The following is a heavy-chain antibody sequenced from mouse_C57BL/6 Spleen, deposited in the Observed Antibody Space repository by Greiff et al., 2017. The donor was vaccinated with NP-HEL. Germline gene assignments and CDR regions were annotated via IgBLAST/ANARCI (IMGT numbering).Heavy chain of an antibody. CDR2: IDPETGGT. CDR1: GYTFTDYE. Sequence: VQLVESGAELVRPGASVTLSCKASGYTFTDYEMHWVKQTPVHGLEWIGAIDPETGGTAYNQKFKGKAILTADKSSSTAYMELRSLTSEDSAVYYCTRTGTSDYWGQGTTLTVSS. D-gene: IGHD4-1*01. J-gene: IGHJ2*01. CDR3: TRTGTSDY. V-gene: IGHV1-15*01.